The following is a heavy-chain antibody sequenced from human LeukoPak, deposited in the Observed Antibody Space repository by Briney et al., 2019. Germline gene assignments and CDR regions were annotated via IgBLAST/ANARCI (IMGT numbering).Heavy chain of an antibody. CDR2: IYSGGTT. J-gene: IGHJ4*02. CDR1: GFTVTSNY. V-gene: IGHV3-66*01. Sequence: GGFLRLSCVVSGFTVTSNYMSWVRQAPGKGLEWVSVIYSGGTTNYADSVKGRFTVYRDNSKNTLHLQMSTLRAEDTAVYYCASKLTSGYWGQGTLVTVSS. CDR3: ASKLTSGY. D-gene: IGHD4-17*01.